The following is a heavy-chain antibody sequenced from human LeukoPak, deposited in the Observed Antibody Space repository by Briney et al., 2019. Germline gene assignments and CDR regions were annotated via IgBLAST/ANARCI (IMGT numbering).Heavy chain of an antibody. CDR3: ARGVSSGSDY. D-gene: IGHD3-10*01. J-gene: IGHJ4*02. V-gene: IGHV4-59*08. CDR1: GGSISSYY. Sequence: PSETLSLTCAVSGGSISSYYWSWIRQPPGKGLEWIGYIYYSGSTNYNPSLKSRVTISVGTSKNQFSLKLSSVTAADTAVYYCARGVSSGSDYWGQGTLVTVSS. CDR2: IYYSGST.